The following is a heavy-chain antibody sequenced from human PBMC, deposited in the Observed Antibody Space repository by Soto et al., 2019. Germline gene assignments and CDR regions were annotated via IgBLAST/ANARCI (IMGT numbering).Heavy chain of an antibody. D-gene: IGHD2-15*01. J-gene: IGHJ5*02. CDR3: ARDRVDCSGGNCWRSVEDT. V-gene: IGHV1-46*01. Sequence: QVQLVQSGAEVKKPGTSVKVSCKASGYTFTSYYMHWVRQAPGQGLEWMGIIDPSGGGTSYAQKCQGRLTLTRDTSTSTVDMELSSLRSEDTAVYYCARDRVDCSGGNCWRSVEDTWGQGTLVTVSS. CDR1: GYTFTSYY. CDR2: IDPSGGGT.